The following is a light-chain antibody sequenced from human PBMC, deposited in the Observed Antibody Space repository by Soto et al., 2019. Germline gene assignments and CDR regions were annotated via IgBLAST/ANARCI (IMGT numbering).Light chain of an antibody. CDR3: QQYNNRPPR. CDR1: QSVRSK. V-gene: IGKV3-15*01. Sequence: TLSVSPCEPATLSFRASQSVRSKLEWYQQKPGQAPRLLIYGASTRDSGIPARFSGSGSGTEFTLTISSLQSEDFVVYYCQQYNNRPPRFGQGTKV. J-gene: IGKJ1*01. CDR2: GAS.